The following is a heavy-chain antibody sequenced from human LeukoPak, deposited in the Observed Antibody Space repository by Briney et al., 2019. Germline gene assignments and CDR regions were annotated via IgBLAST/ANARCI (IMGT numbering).Heavy chain of an antibody. CDR2: IWYDGSNK. V-gene: IGHV3-33*01. Sequence: GRSLRLSCAASGFTFNSYAMHGVRQAPAKGLEGVAFIWYDGSNKYYADSVKGRFTFSRDNSKNTVYLQMNSLRAEDTAVYYCGRDERGYYNSSGFYGAIDFWGQGTLVTVSS. D-gene: IGHD3-22*01. J-gene: IGHJ4*02. CDR3: GRDERGYYNSSGFYGAIDF. CDR1: GFTFNSYA.